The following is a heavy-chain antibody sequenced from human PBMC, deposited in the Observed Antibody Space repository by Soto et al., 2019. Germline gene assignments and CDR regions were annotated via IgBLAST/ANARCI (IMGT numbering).Heavy chain of an antibody. CDR1: RCTFRSDA. D-gene: IGHD6-19*01. CDR2: ISYDGSNK. CDR3: AREFRSGWYDIDY. J-gene: IGHJ4*02. Sequence: TISCAASRCTFRSDAMHWVRQAPGKGLEWVAVISYDGSNKYYADSVKGRFTISRDNSKNTLYLQMNSLRAEDTAVYYCAREFRSGWYDIDYWGQG. V-gene: IGHV3-30-3*01.